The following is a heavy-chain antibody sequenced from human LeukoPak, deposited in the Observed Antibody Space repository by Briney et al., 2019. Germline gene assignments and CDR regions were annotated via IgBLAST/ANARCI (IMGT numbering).Heavy chain of an antibody. J-gene: IGHJ5*02. D-gene: IGHD6-6*01. Sequence: PGGSLRLSCATSGFTFSSYAMNWVRQAPGKGLEWVSAISGSGGSTYYADSVKGRFTISRDNSKNTLYLQMNSLRAEDTAVYYCAKDLGLIAARPGWFDPWGQGTLVTVSS. CDR2: ISGSGGST. CDR1: GFTFSSYA. V-gene: IGHV3-23*01. CDR3: AKDLGLIAARPGWFDP.